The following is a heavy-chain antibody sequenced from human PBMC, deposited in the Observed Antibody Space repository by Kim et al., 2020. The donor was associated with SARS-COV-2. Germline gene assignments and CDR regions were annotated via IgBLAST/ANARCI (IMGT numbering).Heavy chain of an antibody. V-gene: IGHV5-51*01. CDR2: IYPGDSDT. J-gene: IGHJ6*03. CDR1: GYSFTNYW. CDR3: ARHRGYYYYYMDV. Sequence: GESLKISCKGSGYSFTNYWIGWVRQMPGKGLEWMGIIYPGDSDTRYSPSFQGQVTIPADKSISTAYLQWSSLKASDTAMYYCARHRGYYYYYMDVWGKGTTVTVSS. D-gene: IGHD3-10*01.